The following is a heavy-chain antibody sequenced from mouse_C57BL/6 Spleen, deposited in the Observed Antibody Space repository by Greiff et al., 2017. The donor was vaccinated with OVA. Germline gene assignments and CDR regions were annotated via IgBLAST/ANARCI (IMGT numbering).Heavy chain of an antibody. CDR3: ARVGITTVVATGGFDY. Sequence: VQLQQSGAELVRPGASVKLSCKASGYTFTDYYINWVKPRPGQGLEWIARIYPGSGNTYYNEKFKGKATLTAEKSSSTAYMQLSRLTSEDSAVYFCARVGITTVVATGGFDYGGQGTTLTVSS. V-gene: IGHV1-76*01. D-gene: IGHD1-1*01. J-gene: IGHJ2*01. CDR2: IYPGSGNT. CDR1: GYTFTDYY.